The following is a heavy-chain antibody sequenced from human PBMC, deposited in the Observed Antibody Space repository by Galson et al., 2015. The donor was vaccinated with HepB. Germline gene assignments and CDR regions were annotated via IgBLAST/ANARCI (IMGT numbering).Heavy chain of an antibody. J-gene: IGHJ4*02. Sequence: SLRLSCAASGFTFSSYSMNWVRQAPGKGLEWVSYISSSSSTIYYADSVKGRFTISRDNAKNSLYLQMNSLRAEDTAVYYCARSAGLYYYDSSGYDYWGQGTLVTVSS. V-gene: IGHV3-48*01. CDR1: GFTFSSYS. CDR2: ISSSSSTI. D-gene: IGHD3-22*01. CDR3: ARSAGLYYYDSSGYDY.